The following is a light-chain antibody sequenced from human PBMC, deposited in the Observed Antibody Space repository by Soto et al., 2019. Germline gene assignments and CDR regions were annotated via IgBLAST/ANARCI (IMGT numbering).Light chain of an antibody. CDR3: SSYAGTNNPNYV. CDR2: EVS. V-gene: IGLV2-8*01. J-gene: IGLJ1*01. Sequence: SALPQPPSASGSPVQSVTISCTGTSSDICYYNYVSWYQQHPGKAPKLMISEVSKRPSGVPDRFSGSKSGNTASLTVSGLQADDEADYYCSSYAGTNNPNYVFGTGTKVTVL. CDR1: SSDICYYNY.